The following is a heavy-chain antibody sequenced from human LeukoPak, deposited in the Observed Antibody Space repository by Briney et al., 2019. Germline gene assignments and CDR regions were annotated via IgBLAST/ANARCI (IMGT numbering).Heavy chain of an antibody. CDR2: INPNSCGT. V-gene: IGHV1-2*02. CDR1: GYTFIGYY. D-gene: IGHD2-2*01. J-gene: IGHJ4*02. CDR3: ARAHCSSTNCYQFDY. Sequence: GASXKVSCKASGYTFIGYYIHWVRQAPGQGREWMGWINPNSCGTNSAQKFQGRVTMTTDTSLSTAYMELSRLISDDTAVYHCARAHCSSTNCYQFDYWGQGTLVTVSS.